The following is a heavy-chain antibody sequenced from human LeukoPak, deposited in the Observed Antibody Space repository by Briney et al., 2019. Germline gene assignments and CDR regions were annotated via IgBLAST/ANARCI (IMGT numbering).Heavy chain of an antibody. Sequence: GGSLRLSRAASGFTFSSYSMNWVRQAPGKGLEWVSSISSSSSYIYYADSVKGRFTISRDNAKNSLYLQMNSLRDEDTAVYYCAATNGITMIVVAVAFDIWGQGTMVTVSS. D-gene: IGHD3-22*01. CDR3: AATNGITMIVVAVAFDI. CDR1: GFTFSSYS. J-gene: IGHJ3*02. CDR2: ISSSSSYI. V-gene: IGHV3-21*01.